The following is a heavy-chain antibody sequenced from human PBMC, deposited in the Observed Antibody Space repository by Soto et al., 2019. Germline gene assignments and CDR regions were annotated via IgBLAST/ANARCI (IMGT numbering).Heavy chain of an antibody. CDR2: IIPIFGTA. V-gene: IGHV1-69*01. CDR1: GGTFSSYA. CDR3: ASPAYDSSGYNFDY. J-gene: IGHJ4*02. D-gene: IGHD3-22*01. Sequence: QVQLVQSGAEVKKPGSSVKVSCKASGGTFSSYAISWVRQAPEQGLEWMGGIIPIFGTANYAQKFQGRVTITADESTSTAYMELRSLRSEDTAVYYCASPAYDSSGYNFDYWGQGTLVTVSS.